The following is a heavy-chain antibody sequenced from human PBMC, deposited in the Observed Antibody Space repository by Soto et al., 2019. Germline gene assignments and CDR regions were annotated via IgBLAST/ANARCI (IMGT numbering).Heavy chain of an antibody. Sequence: QVQLVQSGAEVKKPGASVRVSCKASGYTFTNYGISWVRQAPGQGLECVGWVGPYNGNTDHAQNFQGRVTMTTDTSTNTAYMELGSLRSDDTALYYCARCYCSLGSCYTCWHFDLWGRGTLVTVSS. V-gene: IGHV1-18*04. D-gene: IGHD2-15*01. CDR1: GYTFTNYG. J-gene: IGHJ2*01. CDR2: VGPYNGNT. CDR3: ARCYCSLGSCYTCWHFDL.